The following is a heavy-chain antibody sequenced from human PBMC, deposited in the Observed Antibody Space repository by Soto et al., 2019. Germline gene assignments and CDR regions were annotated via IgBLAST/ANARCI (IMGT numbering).Heavy chain of an antibody. V-gene: IGHV1-69*12. CDR3: AQSLGLAVAGPGRFEL. CDR2: ITPFFGTA. J-gene: IGHJ2*01. D-gene: IGHD6-19*01. CDR1: GGTFSNYA. Sequence: QVQLVQSGAEVKKPGSSVKVSCKASGGTFSNYAISWVRQAPGQGLEWMGGITPFFGTANYAQKFKARVTGKADQAMTTAYMDLSRGRSEDAAVHHCAQSLGLAVAGPGRFELWGRGTLVPVSS.